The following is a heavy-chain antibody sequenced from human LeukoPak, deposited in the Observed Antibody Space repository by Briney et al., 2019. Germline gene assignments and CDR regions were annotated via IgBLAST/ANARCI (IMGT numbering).Heavy chain of an antibody. CDR2: ISYDGSNK. Sequence: PGRSLRLSCAASGFTFSSYGMHWVRQAPGKGLEWVAVISYDGSNKYYADSVKGRFTISRDNSKNTLYLQMNSLRADDTAVYYCAKDSYYDFWSGYYGVDYYYGMDVWGQGTTVTVSS. CDR1: GFTFSSYG. D-gene: IGHD3-3*01. CDR3: AKDSYYDFWSGYYGVDYYYGMDV. J-gene: IGHJ6*02. V-gene: IGHV3-30*18.